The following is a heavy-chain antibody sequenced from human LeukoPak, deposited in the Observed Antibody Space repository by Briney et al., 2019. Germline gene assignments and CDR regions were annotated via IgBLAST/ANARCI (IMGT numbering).Heavy chain of an antibody. CDR1: GFTFSNAW. D-gene: IGHD3-10*01. J-gene: IGHJ6*03. V-gene: IGHV3-15*01. CDR3: TTDYGSGSYNYYYYYMDV. CDR2: IKSKTDGGTT. Sequence: GGSLRLSCAASGFTFSNAWMSWVRQAPGKGLEWVGRIKSKTDGGTTDYAAPAKGRFTISRDDSKNTLYLQMNSLKTEDTAVYYCTTDYGSGSYNYYYYYMDVWGKGTTVTVSS.